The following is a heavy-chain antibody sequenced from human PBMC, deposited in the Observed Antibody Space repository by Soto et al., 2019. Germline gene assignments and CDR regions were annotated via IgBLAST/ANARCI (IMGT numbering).Heavy chain of an antibody. V-gene: IGHV3-48*03. D-gene: IGHD6-13*01. J-gene: IGHJ4*02. CDR3: ARDRAAGGY. Sequence: EVQLVESGGGLVQPGGSLRLSCAAYGFAFSHYEMNWVRQAPGKGLEWVAYISSGGNIIHYADSVRGRFTVSRDNARNSLFLQMNSLGVEDTALYYCARDRAAGGYWGQGTLVTVSS. CDR2: ISSGGNII. CDR1: GFAFSHYE.